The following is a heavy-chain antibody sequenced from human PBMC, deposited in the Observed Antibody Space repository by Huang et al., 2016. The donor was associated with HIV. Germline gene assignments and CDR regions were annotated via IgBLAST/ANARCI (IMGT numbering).Heavy chain of an antibody. J-gene: IGHJ4*02. CDR1: GFILSNYG. V-gene: IGHV3-33*04. Sequence: VQLIESGGGVVQPGKSLRLSCATSGFILSNYGMHWVRQAPCKVLKWVAFIRNDGMKKNYADSVRGRFTVGRDNGNNTLFLQMRSLGVDDTAVYYCARGDYYDSSGYHPGYFDYWGQGILVTVSS. CDR3: ARGDYYDSSGYHPGYFDY. CDR2: IRNDGMKK. D-gene: IGHD3-22*01.